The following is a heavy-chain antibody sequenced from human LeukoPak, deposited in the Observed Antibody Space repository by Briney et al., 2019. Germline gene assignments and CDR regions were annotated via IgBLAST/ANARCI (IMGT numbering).Heavy chain of an antibody. CDR3: ARSNRYISAGTLDY. CDR1: GYTFTNNG. V-gene: IGHV1-18*01. Sequence: ASVMVSCKASGYTFTNNGITWVRQAPGQGLEWMGWISAYNGNTNYAQKLQGRLTMTTDTSTTTAYMELRSLRSDDTAVYYCARSNRYISAGTLDYWGQGTLVTVSS. D-gene: IGHD6-19*01. CDR2: ISAYNGNT. J-gene: IGHJ4*02.